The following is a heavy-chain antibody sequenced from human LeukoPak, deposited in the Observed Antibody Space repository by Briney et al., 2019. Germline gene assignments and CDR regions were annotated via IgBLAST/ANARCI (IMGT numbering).Heavy chain of an antibody. CDR1: GFTFSSYA. D-gene: IGHD3-10*01. CDR2: ISYDGSNK. CDR3: ARDQYYYGSGSRASSFDY. Sequence: GGSLRLSCAASGFTFSSYAMHWVRQAPGKGLEWVAVISYDGSNKYYADSVKGRFTISRDNSKNTLYLQMNSLRAEDTAVYYCARDQYYYGSGSRASSFDYWGQGTLVTVSS. V-gene: IGHV3-30-3*01. J-gene: IGHJ4*02.